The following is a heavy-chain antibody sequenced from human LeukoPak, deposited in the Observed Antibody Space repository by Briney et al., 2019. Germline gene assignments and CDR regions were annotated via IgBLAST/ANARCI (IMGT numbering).Heavy chain of an antibody. J-gene: IGHJ3*02. Sequence: SETLSLTCTVSGGSISNYYWSWIRQPPGKGLEWIGYVYYSGSTNYNPSLKSRLTISVDTSKNQFSLKLKSVTAADTAVYYCARGDSSSWYLGAFDIWGQGTMVTVSS. CDR1: GGSISNYY. V-gene: IGHV4-59*01. CDR3: ARGDSSSWYLGAFDI. CDR2: VYYSGST. D-gene: IGHD6-13*01.